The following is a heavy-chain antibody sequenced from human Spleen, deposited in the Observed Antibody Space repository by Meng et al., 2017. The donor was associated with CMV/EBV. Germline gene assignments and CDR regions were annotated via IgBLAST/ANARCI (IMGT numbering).Heavy chain of an antibody. V-gene: IGHV4-34*01. Sequence: GSLRLSCAVYGGSFRGFYWTWIRQSPGKGLEWIGEVNHSENISYNPSLKSRVSISIDTSKNQFSLKLSSVTAADTAVYYCARENSSSPGYYYYGMDVWGQGTTVTVSS. CDR3: ARENSSSPGYYYYGMDV. D-gene: IGHD6-13*01. CDR2: VNHSENI. CDR1: GGSFRGFY. J-gene: IGHJ6*02.